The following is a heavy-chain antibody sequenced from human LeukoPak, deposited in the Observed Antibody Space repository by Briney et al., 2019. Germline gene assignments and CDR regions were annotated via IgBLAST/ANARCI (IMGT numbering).Heavy chain of an antibody. J-gene: IGHJ4*02. CDR1: GFTFSSYE. V-gene: IGHV3-48*03. Sequence: GGSLRLSCAASGFTFSSYEMNWVRQAPGEGLEWISYISSSGSTIYYADSVKGRFTMSRDNAKNSLYLQMNSLRAEDTAVYYCARDLDSSAYYQGFDYWGQGALVTVSS. CDR2: ISSSGSTI. CDR3: ARDLDSSAYYQGFDY. D-gene: IGHD3-22*01.